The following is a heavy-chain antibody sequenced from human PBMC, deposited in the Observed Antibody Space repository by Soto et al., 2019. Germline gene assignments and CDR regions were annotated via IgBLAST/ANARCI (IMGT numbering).Heavy chain of an antibody. CDR3: ARGAMEYQLPTTYYYYYIPV. D-gene: IGHD2-2*01. CDR1: GGSISSYY. V-gene: IGHV4-59*01. Sequence: PSETLSLTCTVSGGSISSYYWSWIRQPPGKGLEWIGYIYYSGSTNYNPSLKSRVTISVDTSKNQFSLKLSSVTAADTAVYYCARGAMEYQLPTTYYYYYIPVWGKGTTVTVSS. CDR2: IYYSGST. J-gene: IGHJ6*03.